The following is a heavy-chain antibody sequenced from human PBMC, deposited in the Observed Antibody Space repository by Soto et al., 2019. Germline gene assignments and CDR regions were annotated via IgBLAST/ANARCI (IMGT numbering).Heavy chain of an antibody. Sequence: SETLSLTCTVPGGSISSYYWSWIRQPPGKGLEWIGYIYYSGSTNYNPSLKSRVTISVDTSKNQFSLKLSSVTAADTAVYYCGRGSSSWYNWFDPWGQGTLVTVSS. D-gene: IGHD6-13*01. V-gene: IGHV4-59*01. J-gene: IGHJ5*02. CDR3: GRGSSSWYNWFDP. CDR1: GGSISSYY. CDR2: IYYSGST.